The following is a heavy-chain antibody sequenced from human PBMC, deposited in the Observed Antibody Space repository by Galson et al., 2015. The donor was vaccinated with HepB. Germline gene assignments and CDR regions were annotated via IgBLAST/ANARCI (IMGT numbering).Heavy chain of an antibody. J-gene: IGHJ4*02. CDR1: GGTFSSYA. CDR2: IIPIFGTA. V-gene: IGHV1-69*06. D-gene: IGHD4-17*01. CDR3: ARCLSRSTVTHGLCDY. Sequence: SVKVSCKASGGTFSSYAISWVRQAPGQGLEWMGGIIPIFGTANYAQKFQGRVTITADKSTSTAYMELSSLRSEDTAVYYCARCLSRSTVTHGLCDYWGQGTLVTVSS.